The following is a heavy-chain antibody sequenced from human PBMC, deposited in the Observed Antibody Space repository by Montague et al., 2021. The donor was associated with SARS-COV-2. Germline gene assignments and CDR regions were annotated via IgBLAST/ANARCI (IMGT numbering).Heavy chain of an antibody. CDR2: IYPGDSDT. CDR1: GYSFTSYW. J-gene: IGHJ6*03. CDR3: ARAQGAGYSSGWYNYYYYMDV. V-gene: IGHV5-51*01. Sequence: QSGAEVKTPGESLKISCKGSGYSFTSYWIGWVRQMPGKGLEWMGIIYPGDSDTRCSPSFQGQVTISADKSISTAYLQWSSLKASDTAMYYCARAQGAGYSSGWYNYYYYMDVWGQGTLVTVSS. D-gene: IGHD6-19*01.